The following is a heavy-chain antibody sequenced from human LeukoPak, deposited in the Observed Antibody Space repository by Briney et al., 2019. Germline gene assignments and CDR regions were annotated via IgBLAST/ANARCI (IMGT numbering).Heavy chain of an antibody. CDR2: INPNSGGT. V-gene: IGHV1-2*02. CDR1: GYTFTGYY. D-gene: IGHD6-19*01. Sequence: ASVKVSCKASGYTFTGYYMHWVRQAPGQGLEWMGWINPNSGGTNYAQKFQGRVTMTRDTSISTAYMELSRLRSDDTAVYYCARDNHGIAVAGNFGYWGQGTLVTVSS. J-gene: IGHJ4*02. CDR3: ARDNHGIAVAGNFGY.